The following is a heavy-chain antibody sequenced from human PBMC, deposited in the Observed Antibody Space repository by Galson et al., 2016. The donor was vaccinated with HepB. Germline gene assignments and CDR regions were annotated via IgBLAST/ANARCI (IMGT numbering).Heavy chain of an antibody. D-gene: IGHD2-21*01. CDR1: GITLSNAW. V-gene: IGHV3-15*01. CDR2: IKSKADGGTT. Sequence: SLRLSCAASGITLSNAWMTWVRQAPGKGLEWVGRIKSKADGGTTDYAVSVKGRFTISRDDSKNTLHLQMISLKTEDTAVYYCTLSTFGYSRQWGQGTLVTVSS. CDR3: TLSTFGYSRQ. J-gene: IGHJ1*01.